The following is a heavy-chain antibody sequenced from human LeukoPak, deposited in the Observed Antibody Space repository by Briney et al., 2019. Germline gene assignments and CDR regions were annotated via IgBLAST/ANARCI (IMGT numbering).Heavy chain of an antibody. CDR1: GFSISNGYY. D-gene: IGHD3-22*01. CDR3: ARAHFGITMIVVAVGGFDY. Sequence: SETLSLTCTVSGFSISNGYYWGWIRQPPGKGLEWIGTVYHTGGTYYNPSLKSRVTISVDMSKNQFSLKLSSVTAADTAVYYCARAHFGITMIVVAVGGFDYWGQGTLVTVSS. J-gene: IGHJ4*02. CDR2: VYHTGGT. V-gene: IGHV4-38-2*02.